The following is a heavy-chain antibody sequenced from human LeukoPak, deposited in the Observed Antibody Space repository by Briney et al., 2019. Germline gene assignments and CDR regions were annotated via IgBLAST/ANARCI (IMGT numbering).Heavy chain of an antibody. Sequence: NRGESLKISCKGSGYSFTTYWIGWVRQMPGEGLEWMGIIYPGDSDTRYSPSLQGQVTISVDKSITTAYVQWSSLKASDSAMYYCAREGTTGGYYDYWGQGTLVTVSS. CDR3: AREGTTGGYYDY. V-gene: IGHV5-51*01. D-gene: IGHD1-7*01. J-gene: IGHJ4*02. CDR2: IYPGDSDT. CDR1: GYSFTTYW.